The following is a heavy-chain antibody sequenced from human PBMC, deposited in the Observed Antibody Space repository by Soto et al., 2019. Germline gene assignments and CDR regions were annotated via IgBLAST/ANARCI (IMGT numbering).Heavy chain of an antibody. CDR1: GGSISGGVHS. J-gene: IGHJ2*01. V-gene: IGHV4-30-4*01. CDR2: IFDSGST. CDR3: AREIMPLTNDWYFDR. Sequence: QVQLQESGPGLVKPSETLSLTCTVSGGSISGGVHSWSWIRQPPGKGLQWIGHIFDSGSTYYHPSLKSRLTISVDTSKNKYSVRLSSVTAADTAGYYCAREIMPLTNDWYFDRWGRGTLVTVSS. D-gene: IGHD2-8*01.